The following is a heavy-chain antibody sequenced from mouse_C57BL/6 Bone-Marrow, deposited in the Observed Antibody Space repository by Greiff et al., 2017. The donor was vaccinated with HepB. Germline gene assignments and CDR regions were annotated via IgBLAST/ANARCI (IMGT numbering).Heavy chain of an antibody. CDR3: ARHDYHSYAMDY. CDR2: INSDGGST. D-gene: IGHD2-4*01. J-gene: IGHJ4*01. V-gene: IGHV5-2*01. CDR1: EYEFPSHD. Sequence: EVKLMESGGGLVQPGESLKLSCESNEYEFPSHDMSWVRKTPEKRLELVAAINSDGGSTYYPDTMERRFIISRDNTKKTLYLQMSSLRSEDTAFYYCARHDYHSYAMDYWGQGTSVTVSS.